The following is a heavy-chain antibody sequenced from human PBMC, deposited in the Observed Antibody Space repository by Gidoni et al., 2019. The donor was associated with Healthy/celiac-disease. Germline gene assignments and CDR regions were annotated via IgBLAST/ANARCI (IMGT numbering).Heavy chain of an antibody. V-gene: IGHV4-61*02. J-gene: IGHJ4*02. Sequence: QVQLQESGPGLVKPSQTLSLTCTVSGGSIRRGSYYWSWIRQPAGKGLVWIGRIYTSGSTNYNPSLKSRVTISVDTSKNQFSLKLSSVTAADTAVYYCARGGSGSYPLAFDYWGQGTLVTVSS. CDR3: ARGGSGSYPLAFDY. CDR2: IYTSGST. D-gene: IGHD3-10*01. CDR1: GGSIRRGSYY.